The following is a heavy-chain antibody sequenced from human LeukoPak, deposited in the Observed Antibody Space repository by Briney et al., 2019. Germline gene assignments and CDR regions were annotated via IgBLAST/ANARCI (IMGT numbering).Heavy chain of an antibody. D-gene: IGHD3-3*01. V-gene: IGHV3-74*01. CDR2: IKSDGSST. CDR3: ATSDYDFWSGYSFDY. CDR1: GFTFSSYW. J-gene: IGHJ4*02. Sequence: GGPLRLSCAASGFTFSSYWMHWVRQAPGKGLVWGSRIKSDGSSTSYADSVKGRFTISRDNAKNTLYLQMNSLRAEDTAVYYCATSDYDFWSGYSFDYWGQGTLVTVSS.